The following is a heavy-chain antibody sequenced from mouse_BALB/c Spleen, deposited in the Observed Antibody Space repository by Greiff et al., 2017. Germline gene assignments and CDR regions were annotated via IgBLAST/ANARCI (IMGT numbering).Heavy chain of an antibody. J-gene: IGHJ3*01. V-gene: IGHV5-6-5*01. CDR1: GFTFSSYA. Sequence: DVKLVESGGGLVKPGGSLKLSCAASGFTFSSYAMSWVRQTPEKRLEWVASISSGGSTYYPDSVKGRFTISRDNARNILYLQMSSLRSEDTAMYYCARGGRYGFAYWGQGTLVTVSA. CDR2: ISSGGST. D-gene: IGHD2-14*01. CDR3: ARGGRYGFAY.